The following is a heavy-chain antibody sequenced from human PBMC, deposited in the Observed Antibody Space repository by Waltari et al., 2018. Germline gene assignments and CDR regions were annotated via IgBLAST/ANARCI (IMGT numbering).Heavy chain of an antibody. J-gene: IGHJ5*02. Sequence: QVQLQESGPGLVKPSETLSLTCAVSGYSISSGYYWGWIRQPPGKGLEWIGSIYHSGSTYYNPSLKSRVTISVDTSKNQFSLKLSSVTAADTAVYYCARGVTYYYDSSGYLNWFDPWGQGTLVTVSS. D-gene: IGHD3-22*01. CDR2: IYHSGST. CDR3: ARGVTYYYDSSGYLNWFDP. CDR1: GYSISSGYY. V-gene: IGHV4-38-2*01.